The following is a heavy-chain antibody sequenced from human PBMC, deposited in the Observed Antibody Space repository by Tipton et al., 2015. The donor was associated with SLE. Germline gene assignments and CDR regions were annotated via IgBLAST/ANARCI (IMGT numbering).Heavy chain of an antibody. CDR1: GFTFSSYA. D-gene: IGHD3-10*01. Sequence: SLRLSCAASGFTFSSYAMHWVRQAPGKGLEWVAVISYDGSNKYYADSVKGRFTISRDNSKNTLYLQMNSLRAEDTAVYYCAKESGYYGSGSYCDYWGQGTLVTVSS. V-gene: IGHV3-30*04. J-gene: IGHJ4*02. CDR2: ISYDGSNK. CDR3: AKESGYYGSGSYCDY.